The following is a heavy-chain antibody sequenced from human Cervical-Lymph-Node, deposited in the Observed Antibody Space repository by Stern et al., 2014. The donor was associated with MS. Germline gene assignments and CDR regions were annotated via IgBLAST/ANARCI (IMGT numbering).Heavy chain of an antibody. CDR1: GFTFSSYG. CDR2: ISYDENHK. V-gene: IGHV3-30*03. J-gene: IGHJ4*02. D-gene: IGHD2-8*01. Sequence: VQLVESGGAVVQPGRSLRLSCVASGFTFSSYGMHWVRQAPGKGLEWVTVISYDENHKYYAASVKGRFTISRDNSKNTLHLQMNSVTPDDTAIYYCARDYEDTSMLFDHWGQGTLVTVSS. CDR3: ARDYEDTSMLFDH.